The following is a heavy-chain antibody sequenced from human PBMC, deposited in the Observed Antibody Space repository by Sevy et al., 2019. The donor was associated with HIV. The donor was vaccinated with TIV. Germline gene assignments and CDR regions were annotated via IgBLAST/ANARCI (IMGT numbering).Heavy chain of an antibody. V-gene: IGHV3-11*01. CDR3: ARDPFHFLRGCF. Sequence: GRSLRLSCAASGLALSDYYMAWIRQAPGKGLEWVSYISGGGATIYYADSVKGRFTISRDNAKATLHLQMNSLRVDDTAVYFCARDPFHFLRGCFWGQGTQVTVSS. CDR1: GLALSDYY. D-gene: IGHD3-10*01. J-gene: IGHJ4*02. CDR2: ISGGGATI.